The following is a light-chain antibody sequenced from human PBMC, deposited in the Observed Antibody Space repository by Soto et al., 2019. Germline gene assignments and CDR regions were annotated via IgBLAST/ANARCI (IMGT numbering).Light chain of an antibody. CDR3: QQRNSYPIT. V-gene: IGKV1-9*01. J-gene: IGKJ5*01. CDR2: DAS. Sequence: IQLTQSPSSLSASVGDRVTITCRASQGISSYLGWYQQKPGKAPNLLIYDASTMQTGVPSRFSGSGSGTEFTLTISSLQPEDFSAYYCQQRNSYPITFGQGTRLEIK. CDR1: QGISSY.